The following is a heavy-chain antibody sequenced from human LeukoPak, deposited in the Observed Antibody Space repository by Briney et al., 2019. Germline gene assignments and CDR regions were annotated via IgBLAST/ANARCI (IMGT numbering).Heavy chain of an antibody. Sequence: GGSLRLSCAASGFTFSSYDMHWVRQATGKGLEWVSAIGTAGDTYYPGSVKGRFTISRENAKNSLYLQMNSLRAEGTAVYYCARGDMVRGVIMAFDPWGQGTLVTVSS. CDR2: IGTAGDT. CDR3: ARGDMVRGVIMAFDP. CDR1: GFTFSSYD. V-gene: IGHV3-13*01. J-gene: IGHJ5*02. D-gene: IGHD3-10*01.